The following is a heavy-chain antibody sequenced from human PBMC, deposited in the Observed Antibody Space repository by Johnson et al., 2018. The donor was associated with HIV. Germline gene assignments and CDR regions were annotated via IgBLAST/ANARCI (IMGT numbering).Heavy chain of an antibody. CDR3: AKEASGWYHAGDAFDI. V-gene: IGHV3-30*18. CDR1: GFTFSSYG. D-gene: IGHD6-19*01. Sequence: QVQLVESGGGVVQPGRSLRLSCAASGFTFSSYGMHWVRQAQGKGLEWVAVISYDGSNKYYADSVKGRFTISRDNSKNTLYLQMNSLRAEDTAVYYCAKEASGWYHAGDAFDIWGQGTMVTVSS. J-gene: IGHJ3*02. CDR2: ISYDGSNK.